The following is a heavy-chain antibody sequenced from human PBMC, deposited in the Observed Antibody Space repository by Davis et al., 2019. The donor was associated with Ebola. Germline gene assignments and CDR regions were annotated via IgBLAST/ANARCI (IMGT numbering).Heavy chain of an antibody. J-gene: IGHJ3*02. CDR2: ISYDGSNK. CDR1: GFTFSSYA. D-gene: IGHD4-17*01. CDR3: ARAGDGDYFGAFDI. V-gene: IGHV3-30-3*01. Sequence: GGSLRLSCAASGFTFSSYAMHWVRQAPGKGLEWVAVISYDGSNKYYADSVKGRFTISRDNSKNTLYLQMNSLRAEDTAVYYCARAGDGDYFGAFDIWGQGTMVTVSS.